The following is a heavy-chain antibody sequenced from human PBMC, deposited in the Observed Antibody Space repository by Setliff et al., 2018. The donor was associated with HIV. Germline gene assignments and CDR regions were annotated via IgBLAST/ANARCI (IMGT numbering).Heavy chain of an antibody. V-gene: IGHV1-3*04. CDR1: GYNFTSYA. CDR3: ARDSGDDYSDYYYYSMDV. Sequence: GASVKVSCKASGYNFTSYAMHWVRQAPGQRLEWMGWINTGNGNTKYSQRFQGRVTITRDTSASTAHMELSSLRSEDTAMYYCARDSGDDYSDYYYYSMDVWGQGTTVTVSS. CDR2: INTGNGNT. D-gene: IGHD4-4*01. J-gene: IGHJ6*02.